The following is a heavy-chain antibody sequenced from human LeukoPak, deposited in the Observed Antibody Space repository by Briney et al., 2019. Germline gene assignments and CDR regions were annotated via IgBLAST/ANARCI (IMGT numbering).Heavy chain of an antibody. CDR2: IYYSGST. V-gene: IGHV4-61*01. D-gene: IGHD5-24*01. CDR1: GASVNSNNYY. J-gene: IGHJ4*02. CDR3: ARTLKAEMGTNPGCYLDL. Sequence: SETLSLTCTVSGASVNSNNYYWSWIRQTPGKGLEWIGYIYYSGSTNYSPSLKSRVNISIDTSKNLFYLKMSAVTAADTAIYFCARTLKAEMGTNPGCYLDLWGQGSLVTVSS.